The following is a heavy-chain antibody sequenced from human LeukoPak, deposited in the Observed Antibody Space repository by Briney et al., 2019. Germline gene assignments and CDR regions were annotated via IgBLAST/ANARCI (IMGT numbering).Heavy chain of an antibody. CDR1: GGSIRSNSYY. V-gene: IGHV4-39*01. D-gene: IGHD3-10*01. CDR3: ATGSSRYYYYMDV. J-gene: IGHJ6*03. Sequence: SETLSLTCTVSGGSIRSNSYYWGWIRQPPGKGLEWIGSIYFSGNTYYNPSLKSRVTISVDTSKNQFSLKLSSVTAADTAVYYCATGSSRYYYYMDVWGKGSTVTVSS. CDR2: IYFSGNT.